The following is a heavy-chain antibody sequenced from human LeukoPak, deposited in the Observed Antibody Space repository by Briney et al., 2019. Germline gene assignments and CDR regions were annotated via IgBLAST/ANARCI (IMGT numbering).Heavy chain of an antibody. CDR3: ARVLGYCSSTSCWDI. V-gene: IGHV1-2*04. J-gene: IGHJ3*02. CDR1: GYTFTGYY. CDR2: INPNSGGT. D-gene: IGHD2-2*01. Sequence: GASVKVSCKASGYTFTGYYMHWVRQAPGQGLEWMGWINPNSGGTNYAQKFQGWVTMTRDTSISTAYMELSRLRSDDTAVYYCARVLGYCSSTSCWDIWGQGTMVTVSS.